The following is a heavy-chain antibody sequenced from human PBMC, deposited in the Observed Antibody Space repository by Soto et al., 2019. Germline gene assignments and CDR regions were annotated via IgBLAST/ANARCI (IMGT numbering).Heavy chain of an antibody. CDR3: ARGQPIPLYFDS. CDR1: GGSIRSGNYY. V-gene: IGHV4-31*03. CDR2: MSYSGST. J-gene: IGHJ4*02. Sequence: TLSLTCTLSGGSIRSGNYYWSWIRQHPGKGLEWIGSMSYSGSTYYNPSLKTRGTISIDTSRNQLSLKLTSVTAADTALYYCARGQPIPLYFDSWGQGSLVTVSS.